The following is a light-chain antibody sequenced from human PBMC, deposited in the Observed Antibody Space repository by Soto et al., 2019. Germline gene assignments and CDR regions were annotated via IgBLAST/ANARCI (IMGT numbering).Light chain of an antibody. CDR3: QQSYRTPLT. CDR1: QSITSH. V-gene: IGKV1-39*01. CDR2: AAS. J-gene: IGKJ4*01. Sequence: DIQMTQSPSSLSASVGDRVTITCRASQSITSHLNWYQQKPGKAPKLLIYAASTLQSGVPSRFTRSGAGTQFTLTISSLQPEDFATYYCQQSYRTPLTFGGGTKVEIK.